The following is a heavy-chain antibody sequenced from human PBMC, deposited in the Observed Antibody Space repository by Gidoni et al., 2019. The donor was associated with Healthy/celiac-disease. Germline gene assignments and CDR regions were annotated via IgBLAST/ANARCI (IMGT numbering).Heavy chain of an antibody. CDR1: GFTCSSKY. CDR3: AREWGLGFDY. Sequence: EVQLVESGGGLIQPGGSLRLSCAASGFTCSSKYMSCVRQAPGKGLEWVSVIYSGGSTYYADAVKGLFTSYRDNSKNTLDLQMNSLRAEDTAVYYCAREWGLGFDYWGQGTLVTVSS. V-gene: IGHV3-53*01. J-gene: IGHJ4*02. CDR2: IYSGGST. D-gene: IGHD3-16*01.